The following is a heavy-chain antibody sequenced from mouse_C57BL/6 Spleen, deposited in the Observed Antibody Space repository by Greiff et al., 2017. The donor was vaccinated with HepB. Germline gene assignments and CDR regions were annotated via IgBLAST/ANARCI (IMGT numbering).Heavy chain of an antibody. CDR3: ARGFYYFDY. CDR2: IGPNSGGT. V-gene: IGHV1-72*01. Sequence: QVQLQQPGAELVKPGASVKLSCKASCYTFTSYWMHWVKQRPGRGLEWIGRIGPNSGGTKYTEKFKSKATLTVDKSSSAAYMQLSSLTSEDSAVSECARGFYYFDYWGQGTTLTVSS. CDR1: CYTFTSYW. J-gene: IGHJ2*01.